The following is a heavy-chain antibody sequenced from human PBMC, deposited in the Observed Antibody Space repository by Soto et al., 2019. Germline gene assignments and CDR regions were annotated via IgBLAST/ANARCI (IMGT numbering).Heavy chain of an antibody. Sequence: PSETLSLTCAVYGGSFSGYYWSWIRQPPGKGLEWIGEINHSGSTNYNPSLKSRVTISVDTSKNQFSLKLSSVTAADTAVYYCATKQSYSPFDYWGRGTLVTVSS. CDR1: GGSFSGYY. J-gene: IGHJ4*02. V-gene: IGHV4-34*01. D-gene: IGHD4-4*01. CDR3: ATKQSYSPFDY. CDR2: INHSGST.